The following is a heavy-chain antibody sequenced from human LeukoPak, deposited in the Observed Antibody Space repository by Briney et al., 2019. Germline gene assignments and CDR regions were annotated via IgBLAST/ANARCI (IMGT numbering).Heavy chain of an antibody. V-gene: IGHV1-18*01. Sequence: ASVKVSCKASGYTFTESGISWVRQAPGQGLEWMGWISTYRGNKKFAQRFQGRVTMTTDTSASTAYMELRSLRSDGTAIYYCARDRDWNLDYWGQGTLVTVSS. D-gene: IGHD1-1*01. J-gene: IGHJ4*02. CDR3: ARDRDWNLDY. CDR2: ISTYRGNK. CDR1: GYTFTESG.